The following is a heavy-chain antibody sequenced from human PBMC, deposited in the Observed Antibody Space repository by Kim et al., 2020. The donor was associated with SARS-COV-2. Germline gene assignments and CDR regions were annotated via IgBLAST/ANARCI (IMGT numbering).Heavy chain of an antibody. CDR3: ARDTSSRYYYYYGMDV. D-gene: IGHD1-26*01. V-gene: IGHV1-46*01. J-gene: IGHJ6*02. Sequence: FQGRVPMTRDTSTSTVYMELSSLRSEDTAVYYCARDTSSRYYYYYGMDVWGQGTTVTVSS.